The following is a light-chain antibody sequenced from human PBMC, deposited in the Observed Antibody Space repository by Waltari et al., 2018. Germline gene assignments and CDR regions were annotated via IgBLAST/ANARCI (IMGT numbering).Light chain of an antibody. CDR2: GAS. CDR3: QQSYSTPLT. CDR1: QSISTY. V-gene: IGKV1-39*01. Sequence: DIQMTQSPSSLSASVGDRVTITCRASQSISTYLIWYQQKPGRAPKLLISGASILLSGVPSRFSGSGSGTDFTLIISSLQPEDSATYYCQQSYSTPLTYGGGTKVEIK. J-gene: IGKJ4*01.